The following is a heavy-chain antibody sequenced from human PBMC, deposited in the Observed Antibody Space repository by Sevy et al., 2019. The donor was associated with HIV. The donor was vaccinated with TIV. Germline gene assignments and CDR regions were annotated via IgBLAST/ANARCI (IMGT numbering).Heavy chain of an antibody. CDR1: GFTFSKYG. D-gene: IGHD3-16*01. CDR2: VSKEGTNK. Sequence: GGSLRLSCAASGFTFSKYGMHWVRQAPGKGLEWVAVVSKEGTNKYYADSVKGRFTISRDNSRNTLYLQMQSLRADDTAVYFCARDPHSVPHWGSFDSWGQGTLVTVSS. J-gene: IGHJ4*02. V-gene: IGHV3-33*05. CDR3: ARDPHSVPHWGSFDS.